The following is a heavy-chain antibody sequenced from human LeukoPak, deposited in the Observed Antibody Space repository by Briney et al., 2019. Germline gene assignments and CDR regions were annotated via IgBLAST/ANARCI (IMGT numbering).Heavy chain of an antibody. D-gene: IGHD6-19*01. CDR2: IYTSGST. CDR3: ARDIAVGKRNYYYYMDV. V-gene: IGHV4-4*07. CDR1: GGSISSYY. J-gene: IGHJ6*03. Sequence: SETLSLTCTVSGGSISSYYWSWIRQPAGKGLEWIGRIYTSGSTNYNPSLKSRITMSVDTSKNQFSLKLRSVTAADTAVYYCARDIAVGKRNYYYYMDVWGKGTTVTISS.